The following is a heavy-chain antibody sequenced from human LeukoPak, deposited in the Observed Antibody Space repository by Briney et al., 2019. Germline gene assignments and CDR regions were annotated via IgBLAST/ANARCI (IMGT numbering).Heavy chain of an antibody. V-gene: IGHV4-59*01. D-gene: IGHD3-16*01. CDR3: ARDYRDYDLYGMDV. Sequence: PSETLSLTCTVSGGSISRDYWSWIRQPPGKGLEWIGYIYYTGSTNYNPSLNSRVTISLETSKNQFSLNLSSVTAADTAVYYCARDYRDYDLYGMDVWGQGTTVTVSS. CDR1: GGSISRDY. CDR2: IYYTGST. J-gene: IGHJ6*02.